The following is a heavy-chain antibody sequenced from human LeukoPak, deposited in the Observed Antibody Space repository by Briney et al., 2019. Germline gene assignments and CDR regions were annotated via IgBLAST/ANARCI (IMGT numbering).Heavy chain of an antibody. J-gene: IGHJ6*03. V-gene: IGHV3-30*02. CDR1: GFTFSSYG. CDR3: ARDATRDGYNQHYYYYMDV. CDR2: IRYDGSNK. D-gene: IGHD5-24*01. Sequence: GGSLRLSCAASGFTFSSYGMHWVRQAPGKGLEWVAFIRYDGSNKYYADSVKGRFTISRDNAKNSLYLQMNSLRAEDTAVYYCARDATRDGYNQHYYYYMDVWGKGTTVTVSS.